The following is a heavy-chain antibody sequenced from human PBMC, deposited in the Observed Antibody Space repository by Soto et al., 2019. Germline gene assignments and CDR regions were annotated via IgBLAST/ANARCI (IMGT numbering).Heavy chain of an antibody. J-gene: IGHJ4*02. V-gene: IGHV3-23*01. Sequence: GGSLRLSCAASGFTFSSYAMSWVRQAPGKGLEWVSAISGSGGSTYYADSVKGRFTISRDNSKNTLYLQMISLRAEDTSVYYCAKDLDWYHFDYWGQGTLVTVSS. CDR1: GFTFSSYA. CDR3: AKDLDWYHFDY. CDR2: ISGSGGST. D-gene: IGHD3-9*01.